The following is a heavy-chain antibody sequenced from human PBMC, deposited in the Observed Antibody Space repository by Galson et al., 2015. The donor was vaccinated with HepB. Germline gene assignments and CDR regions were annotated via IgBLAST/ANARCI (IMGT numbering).Heavy chain of an antibody. V-gene: IGHV3-30*04. CDR3: ASFEAADSSWFDP. J-gene: IGHJ5*02. D-gene: IGHD6-13*01. CDR1: GFTFSSYA. Sequence: SLRLSCAASGFTFSSYAMHWVRQAPGKGLEWVAVISSDGTNKYYADSVKGRFTISRDNSKNTLYLQMNSLRREDTAVYYCASFEAADSSWFDPWGQGALVTVSS. CDR2: ISSDGTNK.